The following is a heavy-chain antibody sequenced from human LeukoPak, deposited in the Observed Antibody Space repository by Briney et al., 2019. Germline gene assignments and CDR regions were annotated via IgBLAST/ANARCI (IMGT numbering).Heavy chain of an antibody. V-gene: IGHV4-31*03. CDR3: ARGPMVRVRGFDI. CDR2: IYYSGST. CDR1: GGSISSGGYY. J-gene: IGHJ3*02. Sequence: KPSQTLSLTCTVSGGSISSGGYYWSWIRQHPGKGLEWIGYIYYSGSTNYNPSLKSRVTISVDTSKNQFSLKLSSVTAADTAVYYCARGPMVRVRGFDIWGQGTMVTVSS. D-gene: IGHD3-10*01.